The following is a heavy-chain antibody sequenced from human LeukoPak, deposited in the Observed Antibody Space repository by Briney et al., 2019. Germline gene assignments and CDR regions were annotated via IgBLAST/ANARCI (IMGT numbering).Heavy chain of an antibody. D-gene: IGHD2-2*01. CDR1: GFTFSNAW. V-gene: IGHV3-15*01. CDR2: IKTKTDGGTT. Sequence: GGSLRLSCAASGFTFSNAWMSWVRQAPGKGLEWVGRIKTKTDGGTTDYAAPVKGRFTISRDDSKNTLYLQMNSLKTEDTAVYYCTHIVVVPAAMYGYYYYYGMDVWGQGTTVTVSS. CDR3: THIVVVPAAMYGYYYYYGMDV. J-gene: IGHJ6*02.